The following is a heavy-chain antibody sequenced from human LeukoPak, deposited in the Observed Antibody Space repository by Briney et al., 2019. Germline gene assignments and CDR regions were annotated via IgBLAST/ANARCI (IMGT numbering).Heavy chain of an antibody. CDR1: GFTFSRYG. CDR3: ARDILDCSGGTCYTPGLDV. J-gene: IGHJ6*02. V-gene: IGHV3-33*01. D-gene: IGHD2-15*01. Sequence: GGSLRLSCVASGFTFSRYGMHWVRQAPGKGLEWVAVIWYDGSAIYYADSVRGRFTLSRDNSKNTVHLQMNSLRAEDTAVYYCARDILDCSGGTCYTPGLDVWGQGTTVSVSS. CDR2: IWYDGSAI.